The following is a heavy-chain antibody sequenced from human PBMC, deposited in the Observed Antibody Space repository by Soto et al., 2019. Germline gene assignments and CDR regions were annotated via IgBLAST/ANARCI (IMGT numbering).Heavy chain of an antibody. D-gene: IGHD1-26*01. CDR1: GYTFTSYG. CDR2: ISAYNYNT. Sequence: QVQLVQSGAEVKKPGASVKVSCKASGYTFTSYGLSWVRQAPGQGLEWMGRISAYNYNTNYAQKLQGRVTMTTDTPTSTAYVELRSLRSDDTAVYYCARVVGALGHWFDAWGQGTLVTVSS. J-gene: IGHJ5*02. CDR3: ARVVGALGHWFDA. V-gene: IGHV1-18*01.